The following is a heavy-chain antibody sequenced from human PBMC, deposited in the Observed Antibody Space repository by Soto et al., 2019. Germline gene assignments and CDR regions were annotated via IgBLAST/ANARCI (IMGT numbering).Heavy chain of an antibody. V-gene: IGHV1-18*01. CDR3: ASDGVLGNDCGGLGSEDERGGPYRDF. CDR2: ISAYNGNT. CDR1: GYTFTSYG. Sequence: ASVKVSCKASGYTFTSYGISWVRQAPGQGLEWMGWISAYNGNTNYAQKLQGRVTMTTDTSTSTAYMELRSLRSDDTAVYYCASDGVLGNDCGGLGSEDERGGPYRDFRGKGTTVTV. D-gene: IGHD2-21*01. J-gene: IGHJ6*03.